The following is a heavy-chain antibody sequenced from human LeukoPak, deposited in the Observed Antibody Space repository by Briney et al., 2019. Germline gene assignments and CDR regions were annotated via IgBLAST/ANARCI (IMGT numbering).Heavy chain of an antibody. J-gene: IGHJ4*02. CDR3: AKRLPYYFDY. Sequence: GGSLRLSCAASGFTFDSYAMSWVRQAPGKGLECVSAISGSGENTYYADSVKGRFTISRDTSKDTLYLQMNGLRVEDTAVYYCAKRLPYYFDYWGQGTLVTVSS. V-gene: IGHV3-23*01. CDR2: ISGSGENT. CDR1: GFTFDSYA. D-gene: IGHD4-11*01.